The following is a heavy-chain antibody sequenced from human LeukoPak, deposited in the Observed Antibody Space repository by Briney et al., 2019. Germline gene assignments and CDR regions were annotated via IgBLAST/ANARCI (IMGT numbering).Heavy chain of an antibody. D-gene: IGHD5-18*01. CDR2: TRNKANGYTT. V-gene: IGHV3-72*01. J-gene: IGHJ4*02. CDR3: TRSRGNTAITYYHDH. Sequence: GGSLRLSCAASGFTFSDHYMDWVRQAPGKGLEWLGRTRNKANGYTTEYAASVKGRFSISRDDSKNSLYLQMNSLKTEDTGVYYCTRSRGNTAITYYHDHWGQGTLVTVSS. CDR1: GFTFSDHY.